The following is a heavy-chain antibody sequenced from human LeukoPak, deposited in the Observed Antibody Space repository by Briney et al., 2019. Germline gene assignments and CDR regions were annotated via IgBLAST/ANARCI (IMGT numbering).Heavy chain of an antibody. CDR3: ATPPGIAVYDAFDI. CDR1: GYTLTELS. V-gene: IGHV1-24*01. CDR2: FDPEDGET. Sequence: ASVKVSCKVSGYTLTELSMHWVRQAPGKGLEWMGGFDPEDGETIYAQKFQGRVTMTEDTSTDTAYMELSSLRSEDTAVYYCATPPGIAVYDAFDIWGQGTMVTVSS. D-gene: IGHD6-19*01. J-gene: IGHJ3*02.